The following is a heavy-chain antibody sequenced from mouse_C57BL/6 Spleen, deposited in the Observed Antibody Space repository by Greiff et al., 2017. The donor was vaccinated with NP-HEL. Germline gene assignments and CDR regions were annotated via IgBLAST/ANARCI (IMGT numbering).Heavy chain of an antibody. V-gene: IGHV1-82*01. CDR3: ASAITTVVAKGFDV. D-gene: IGHD1-1*01. CDR2: IYPGDGDT. Sequence: QVQLQQSGPELVKPGASVKISCKASGYAFSSSWMNWVKQRPGKGLEWIGRIYPGDGDTNYNGKFKGKATLTADKSSSTAYMQLSSLTSEDSAVYFCASAITTVVAKGFDVWGTGTTVTVSS. J-gene: IGHJ1*03. CDR1: GYAFSSSW.